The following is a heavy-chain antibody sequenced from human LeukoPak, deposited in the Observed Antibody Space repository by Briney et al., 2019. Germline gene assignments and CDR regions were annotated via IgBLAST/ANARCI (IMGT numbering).Heavy chain of an antibody. Sequence: GGSLRLPCAASGFTFSSYWMSWVRQAPGKGLEWVGRIRSKANSYAPAYAASVKGRFTISRDDSKNTAYLQMNSLKTEDTAVYYCTSTLPATIFGVVIKEDAFDIWGQGTMVTVSS. J-gene: IGHJ3*02. V-gene: IGHV3-73*01. CDR2: IRSKANSYAP. D-gene: IGHD3-3*01. CDR3: TSTLPATIFGVVIKEDAFDI. CDR1: GFTFSSYW.